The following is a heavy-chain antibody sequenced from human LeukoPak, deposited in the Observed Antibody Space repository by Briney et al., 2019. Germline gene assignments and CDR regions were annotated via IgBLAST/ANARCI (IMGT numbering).Heavy chain of an antibody. J-gene: IGHJ4*02. CDR1: GGSISSSSYY. D-gene: IGHD3-22*01. CDR2: IYYSGST. V-gene: IGHV4-39*01. CDR3: ASRSGYYNFDY. Sequence: SETLSLTCTVSGGSISSSSYYWGWIRQPPGKGLEWIGSIYYSGSTYYNPSLKSRVTISVDTSKNQFSLKLSSVTAADPAVYYCASRSGYYNFDYWGQGTLVTVSS.